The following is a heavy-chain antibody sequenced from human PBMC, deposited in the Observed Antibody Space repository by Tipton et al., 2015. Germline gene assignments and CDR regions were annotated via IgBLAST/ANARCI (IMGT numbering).Heavy chain of an antibody. CDR3: ARGAGAL. CDR1: GFSFSTTW. Sequence: SLRLSCEASGFSFSTTWMSWVRQAPGKGLEWVAIINPDVSEKNIVDSVKGRFTISREKTKNSLSLQMNSLRAEDTAVYYCARGAGALWGQGTMVTVSS. D-gene: IGHD1-26*01. CDR2: INPDVSEK. V-gene: IGHV3-7*01. J-gene: IGHJ3*01.